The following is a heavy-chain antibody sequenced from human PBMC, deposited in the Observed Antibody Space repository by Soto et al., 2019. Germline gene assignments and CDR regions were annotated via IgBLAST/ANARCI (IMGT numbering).Heavy chain of an antibody. J-gene: IGHJ4*02. CDR3: ARDFVQPEEYSYSDY. Sequence: GGSLRLSCAASGFTVSSNYMSWVRQAPGKGLEWVSVIYSGGSTYYADSVKGRFTISRDNSKNTLYLQMNSLRAEDTAVYYCARDFVQPEEYSYSDYWGQGTLVTVSS. CDR2: IYSGGST. D-gene: IGHD5-18*01. V-gene: IGHV3-66*01. CDR1: GFTVSSNY.